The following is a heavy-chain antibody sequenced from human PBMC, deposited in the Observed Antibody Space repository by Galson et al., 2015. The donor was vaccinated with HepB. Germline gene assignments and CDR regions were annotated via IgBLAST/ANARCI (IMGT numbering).Heavy chain of an antibody. CDR3: ARDGGWFGELLTPGWGDY. CDR1: GFTFSSYA. J-gene: IGHJ4*02. CDR2: ISYDGSNK. V-gene: IGHV3-30-3*01. D-gene: IGHD3-10*01. Sequence: SLRPSCAASGFTFSSYAMHWVRQAPGKGLEWVAVISYDGSNKYYADSVKGRFTISRDNSKNTLYPQMNSLRAEDTAVYYCARDGGWFGELLTPGWGDYWGQGTLVTVSS.